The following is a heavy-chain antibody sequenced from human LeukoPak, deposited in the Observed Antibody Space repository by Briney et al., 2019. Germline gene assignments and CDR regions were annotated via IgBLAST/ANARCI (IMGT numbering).Heavy chain of an antibody. CDR1: GFTFSSYA. J-gene: IGHJ4*02. V-gene: IGHV3-30-3*01. CDR2: ISYDGSNK. D-gene: IGHD6-19*01. CDR3: ARDLTGSGWYGYFDY. Sequence: GGSLRLSCAASGFTFSSYAMHWVRQAPGKGLEWVAVISYDGSNKYYADSVKGRFTISRDNFKNTLYLQMNSLRAEDTAVYYCARDLTGSGWYGYFDYWGQGTLVTVSS.